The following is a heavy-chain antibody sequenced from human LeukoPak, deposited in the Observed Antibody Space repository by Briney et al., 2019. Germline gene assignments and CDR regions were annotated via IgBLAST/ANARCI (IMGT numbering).Heavy chain of an antibody. CDR3: AHVYGSGSFDI. CDR2: IWWNDDK. Sequence: ESGPTLVKPTQTLTLTCTFSGFTFTSRGVGVGWIRQSPGKALEWLALIWWNDDKRYSPTLKGRLTITPDTSQNQVVLKMTNMDPVDTATYYCAHVYGSGSFDIWGQGTMVTVSA. CDR1: GFTFTSRGVG. V-gene: IGHV2-5*01. D-gene: IGHD3-10*01. J-gene: IGHJ3*02.